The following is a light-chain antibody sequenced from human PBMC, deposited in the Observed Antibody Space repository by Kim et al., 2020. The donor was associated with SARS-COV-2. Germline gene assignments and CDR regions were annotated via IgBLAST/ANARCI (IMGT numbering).Light chain of an antibody. V-gene: IGKV1-39*01. J-gene: IGKJ2*01. CDR2: AAS. CDR1: QNIRSY. Sequence: DIQMTQSPSSLSASVGDRVTITCRASQNIRSYLNWYQYKPGRAPKVLINAASSLFSGVPSGFSGRGSGTNFTLTISSLQPEDFATYYCQQAYSTPYTFGQGNKLEI. CDR3: QQAYSTPYT.